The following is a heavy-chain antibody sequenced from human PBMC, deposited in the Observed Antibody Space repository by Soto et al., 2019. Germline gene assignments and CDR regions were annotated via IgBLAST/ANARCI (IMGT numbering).Heavy chain of an antibody. CDR3: ARYCSGGSCYPGMDV. Sequence: EVQLVESGGGLVKPGGSLRLSCAASGFNLNSYTIHWVRQAPGKRLEWLSSVSSSGYIFSTDSVRGRFTISRDNAKNSVYLQINSLRAEDTAVYFCARYCSGGSCYPGMDVWGQGTTVTVSS. D-gene: IGHD2-15*01. V-gene: IGHV3-21*01. CDR2: VSSSGYI. CDR1: GFNLNSYT. J-gene: IGHJ6*02.